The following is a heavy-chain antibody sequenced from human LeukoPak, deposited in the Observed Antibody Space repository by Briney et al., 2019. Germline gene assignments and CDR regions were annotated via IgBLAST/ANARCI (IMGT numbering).Heavy chain of an antibody. J-gene: IGHJ4*02. D-gene: IGHD1-26*01. CDR2: IWDDGGSK. V-gene: IGHV3-33*01. CDR3: ARDLEGVGATQGFDY. Sequence: GGSLRLSGAAAGFTFSNSGMHWVRQAPGKGLEWVAIIWDDGGSKYYADSVKGRFTISRDNSKNTLYLQMHSLRAEDTAVYYCARDLEGVGATQGFDYWGQGTLVTVSS. CDR1: GFTFSNSG.